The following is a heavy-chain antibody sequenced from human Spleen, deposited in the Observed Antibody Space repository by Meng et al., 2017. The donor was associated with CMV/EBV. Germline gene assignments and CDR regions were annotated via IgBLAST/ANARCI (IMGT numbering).Heavy chain of an antibody. CDR3: ARLGLIKLSAYCGGDCYFGY. D-gene: IGHD2-21*01. V-gene: IGHV1-18*01. J-gene: IGHJ4*02. CDR2: ISAYNGNT. Sequence: ASVKVSCKASGYTFTSYGISWVRQAPGQGLEWMGWISAYNGNTNYAQKLQGRVTMTTDTSTSTAYMELRSLRSDDTAVYYCARLGLIKLSAYCGGDCYFGYWGQGTLVTVSS. CDR1: GYTFTSYG.